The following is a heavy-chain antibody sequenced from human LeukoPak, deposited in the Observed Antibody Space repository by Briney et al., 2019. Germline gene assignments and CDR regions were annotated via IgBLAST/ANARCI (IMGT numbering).Heavy chain of an antibody. CDR3: ARHSGIFGWDAFDI. Sequence: GGSLRLSCAVSGFTFSDYWMTWVRQAPGQGLEWVADMKQDGSEKYYVDSVKGRFTISRDNAKNSLYLQMNSLRAEDTAVYYCARHSGIFGWDAFDIWGQGTTVIVSS. D-gene: IGHD1-26*01. J-gene: IGHJ3*02. CDR1: GFTFSDYW. CDR2: MKQDGSEK. V-gene: IGHV3-7*01.